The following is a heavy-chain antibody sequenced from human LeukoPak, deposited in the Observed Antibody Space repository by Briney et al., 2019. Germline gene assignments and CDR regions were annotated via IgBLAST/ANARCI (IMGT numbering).Heavy chain of an antibody. D-gene: IGHD3-9*01. Sequence: SGGSLRLSCAASGFTFNSYAMSWVRQAPGKGLEWVSTIGFGDDSAYHADSVKGRFTISRDNSKNTLYLQMNYLRAEDTAVYYCAKDPTSVGGRHDWLLDSWGQGTLVTVSS. V-gene: IGHV3-23*01. CDR2: IGFGDDSA. CDR3: AKDPTSVGGRHDWLLDS. J-gene: IGHJ5*02. CDR1: GFTFNSYA.